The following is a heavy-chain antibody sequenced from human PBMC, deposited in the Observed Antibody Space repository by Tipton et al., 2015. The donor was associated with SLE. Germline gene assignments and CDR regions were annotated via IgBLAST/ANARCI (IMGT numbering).Heavy chain of an antibody. V-gene: IGHV1-2*02. D-gene: IGHD3-10*01. J-gene: IGHJ4*02. Sequence: QVQLVQSGAEVKKPGASVKVSCKPSGYTFTDFYIHWVRQAPGQGLEWMGGINPNSGDTNYGQKFQGRVTITRDTAINTAYVEVNNLRSDETAVYYCTRDVSGANFDYWGQGTLVTVSS. CDR2: INPNSGDT. CDR3: TRDVSGANFDY. CDR1: GYTFTDFY.